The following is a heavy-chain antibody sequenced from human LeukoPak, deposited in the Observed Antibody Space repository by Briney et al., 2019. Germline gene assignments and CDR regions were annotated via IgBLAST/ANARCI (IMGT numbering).Heavy chain of an antibody. V-gene: IGHV4-30-4*01. Sequence: SQTLSLTCIVSGGSISSNDCYWSWIRQSPGRGLEWIGYIYYSGSTNYNPSLKSRVTISVDTSKNQFSLKLSSVTAADTAVYYCARGGGMGYYGSGTEPFDFDYWGQGTLVTVSS. D-gene: IGHD3-10*01. CDR1: GGSISSNDCY. CDR2: IYYSGST. CDR3: ARGGGMGYYGSGTEPFDFDY. J-gene: IGHJ4*02.